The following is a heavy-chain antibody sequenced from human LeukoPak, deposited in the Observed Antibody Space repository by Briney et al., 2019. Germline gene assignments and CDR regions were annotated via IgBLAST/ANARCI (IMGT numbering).Heavy chain of an antibody. CDR2: IKQDGSEK. CDR3: ARAITGSN. Sequence: GGSLRLSCAASGVTFSSYWMSWVRQAPGKGLEWVANIKQDGSEKYYVDSVKGRFTISRDNAKNSLYLQMNSLRAEDTAVYYCARAITGSNWGQGTLVTVSS. V-gene: IGHV3-7*01. D-gene: IGHD1-7*01. J-gene: IGHJ4*02. CDR1: GVTFSSYW.